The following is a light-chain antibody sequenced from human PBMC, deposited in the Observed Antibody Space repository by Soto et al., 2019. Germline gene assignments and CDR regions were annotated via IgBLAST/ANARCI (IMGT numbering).Light chain of an antibody. J-gene: IGKJ4*01. CDR3: QQYNNWPRAT. CDR2: RTS. Sequence: EIVLTQSPVTLSLSPGERATLSCRASQSISSNLAWYQQKPGQAPRLLMFRTSSRATGFPARFSGSGSGTEFNLTTSSLQSEDFGVYYCQQYNNWPRATFGGGTKVDIK. CDR1: QSISSN. V-gene: IGKV3-15*01.